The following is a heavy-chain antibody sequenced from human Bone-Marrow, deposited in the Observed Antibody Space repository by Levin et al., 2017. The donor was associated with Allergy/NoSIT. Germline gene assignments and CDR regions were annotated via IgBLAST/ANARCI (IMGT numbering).Heavy chain of an antibody. D-gene: IGHD4/OR15-4a*01. CDR1: GFTVYNNY. CDR2: IYSGGDT. Sequence: GESLKISCVSSGFTVYNNYMIWVRQPPGKGLEWVSLIYSGGDTFYADSVKGRFTISRDSSKNTMYLQMNSLKAEDTAIYYCARNPGAVPTTSWGRGTTVTVSS. CDR3: ARNPGAVPTTS. V-gene: IGHV3-53*01. J-gene: IGHJ3*01.